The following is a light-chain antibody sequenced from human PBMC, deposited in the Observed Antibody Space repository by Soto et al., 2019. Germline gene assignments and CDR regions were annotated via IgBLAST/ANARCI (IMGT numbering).Light chain of an antibody. J-gene: IGLJ3*02. CDR2: EVT. Sequence: QSALTQPASVSGSPGQSITIYCTGTSSDVGTFNYVSWYQQHPGKGPQVIIYEVTNRPSGVSKRFSGSKSGKTASLTISDLQAEDEADYFCGSYTGGITYWVFGGATKRTVL. V-gene: IGLV2-14*01. CDR3: GSYTGGITYWV. CDR1: SSDVGTFNY.